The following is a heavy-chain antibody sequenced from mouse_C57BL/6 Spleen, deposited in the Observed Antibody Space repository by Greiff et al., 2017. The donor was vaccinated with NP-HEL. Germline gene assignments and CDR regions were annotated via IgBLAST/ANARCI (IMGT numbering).Heavy chain of an antibody. CDR3: ARDGYDDYYAMDY. J-gene: IGHJ4*01. V-gene: IGHV3-6*01. CDR2: ISYDGSN. CDR1: GYSITSGYY. D-gene: IGHD2-2*01. Sequence: VQLKESGPGLVKPSQSLSLTCSVTGYSITSGYYWNWIRQFPGNKLEWMGYISYDGSNNYNPSLKNRISITRDTSKNQFFLKLNSVTTEDTATYYCARDGYDDYYAMDYWGQGTSVTVSS.